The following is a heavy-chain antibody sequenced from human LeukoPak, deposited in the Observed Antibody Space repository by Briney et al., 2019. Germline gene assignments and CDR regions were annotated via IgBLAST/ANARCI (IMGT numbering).Heavy chain of an antibody. CDR2: ISGRNNGEYT. CDR3: ARGTSGAYYQFDY. J-gene: IGHJ4*02. V-gene: IGHV3-23*01. D-gene: IGHD1-26*01. CDR1: QFSFNTHP. Sequence: GGSLRLSCAASQFSFNTHPMSWVRQAPGKGLEWVSSISGRNNGEYTYYADSVEGRFTNSRDSSKNTVYLHMNSLRGEDTAVYYCARGTSGAYYQFDYWGQGALVTVSS.